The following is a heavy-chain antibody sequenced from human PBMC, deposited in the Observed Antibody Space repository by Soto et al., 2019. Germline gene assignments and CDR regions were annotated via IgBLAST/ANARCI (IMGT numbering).Heavy chain of an antibody. CDR3: AREGNRYYYDSSGIPGDAFDI. D-gene: IGHD3-22*01. J-gene: IGHJ3*02. Sequence: HGESLKISCKGSGYSFTSYWISWVRQMPGKGLEWMGRIDPSDSYTNYSPSFQGHVTISADKSISTAYLQWSSLKASDTAMYYCAREGNRYYYDSSGIPGDAFDIWGQGTMVTVSS. V-gene: IGHV5-10-1*01. CDR2: IDPSDSYT. CDR1: GYSFTSYW.